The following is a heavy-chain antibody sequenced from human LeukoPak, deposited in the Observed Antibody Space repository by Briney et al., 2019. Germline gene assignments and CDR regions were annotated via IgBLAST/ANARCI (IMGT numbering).Heavy chain of an antibody. CDR1: GYTFTGYY. Sequence: GASVKVSCKASGYTFTGYYMHWVRQAPGQGLEWMGWINPNSGGTNYAQKFQGRVTMTRDTSISTAYMELSRLRSDDTAVYYCARVKEYYGSGSYPWYYFDYWGQGTLVTVSS. D-gene: IGHD3-10*01. CDR2: INPNSGGT. J-gene: IGHJ4*02. CDR3: ARVKEYYGSGSYPWYYFDY. V-gene: IGHV1-2*02.